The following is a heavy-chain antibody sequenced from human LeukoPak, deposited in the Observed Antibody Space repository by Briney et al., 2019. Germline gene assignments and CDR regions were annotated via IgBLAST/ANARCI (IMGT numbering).Heavy chain of an antibody. CDR3: ARDLVESYCCAFDI. Sequence: PGGSLRLFCAASGFTVSSNYMSWVRQAPGKGLEWVSVIYSGGSTYYADSVKGRLTISRDNSKNTLYLQMNSLRAEDTAVYYCARDLVESYCCAFDIWGQGTMVTVSS. CDR2: IYSGGST. D-gene: IGHD1-26*01. CDR1: GFTVSSNY. V-gene: IGHV3-66*02. J-gene: IGHJ3*02.